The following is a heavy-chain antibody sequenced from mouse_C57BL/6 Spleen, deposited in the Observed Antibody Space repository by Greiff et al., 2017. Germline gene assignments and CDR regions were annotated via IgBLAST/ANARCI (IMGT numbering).Heavy chain of an antibody. CDR3: ARPGDEDYYAMDY. D-gene: IGHD1-2*01. V-gene: IGHV5-17*01. J-gene: IGHJ4*01. CDR2: IRSGSSTI. Sequence: EVHLVESGGGLVKPGGSQKLTCAASGFTFSDYGMHWVRQAPEKGLEWVAYIRSGSSTIYYADTVKGRFTISRDNAKNTLFLQMTSLRSEETAMYYCARPGDEDYYAMDYWGQGTSVTVSS. CDR1: GFTFSDYG.